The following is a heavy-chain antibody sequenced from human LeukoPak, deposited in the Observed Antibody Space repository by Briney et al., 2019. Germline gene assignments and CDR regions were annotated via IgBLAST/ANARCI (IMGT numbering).Heavy chain of an antibody. D-gene: IGHD3-16*01. Sequence: SETLSLTCTVSGGSISSYYWSWIRQPPGKGLEWIGYIYYSGSTNYNPSLKSRVTISVDTSKNQFSLKLSSVTAADTAVYYCARGEDLDYWGQGTLVTVSS. CDR1: GGSISSYY. CDR2: IYYSGST. CDR3: ARGEDLDY. V-gene: IGHV4-59*13. J-gene: IGHJ4*02.